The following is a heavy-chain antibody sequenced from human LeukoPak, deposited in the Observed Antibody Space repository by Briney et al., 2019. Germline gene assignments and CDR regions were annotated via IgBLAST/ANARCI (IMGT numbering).Heavy chain of an antibody. CDR3: AREAATRWFDP. CDR1: GGSISSYY. V-gene: IGHV4-59*01. D-gene: IGHD2-15*01. CDR2: INYSGST. J-gene: IGHJ5*02. Sequence: SETLSLTCTVSGGSISSYYWSWIRQPPGKGLEWIGYINYSGSTNYNASLKSRVTTSVDTSKNQVSLKLNSVTAADTAVYYCAREAATRWFDPWGQGTLVTVSS.